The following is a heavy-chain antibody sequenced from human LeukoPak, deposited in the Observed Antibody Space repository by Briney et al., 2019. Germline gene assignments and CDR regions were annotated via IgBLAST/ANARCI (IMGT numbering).Heavy chain of an antibody. CDR3: ARDRAVTQDWVEFDP. D-gene: IGHD4-17*01. Sequence: GSLRLSCAGSGFSVSNYYMGWVRQAPGKGLEWVSLIRDSGETFYADSVKGRFTISRDNSKNTMYLQMNRLRVEDTAVYFCARDRAVTQDWVEFDPWGQGTLVTVSS. J-gene: IGHJ5*02. CDR2: IRDSGET. CDR1: GFSVSNYY. V-gene: IGHV3-66*03.